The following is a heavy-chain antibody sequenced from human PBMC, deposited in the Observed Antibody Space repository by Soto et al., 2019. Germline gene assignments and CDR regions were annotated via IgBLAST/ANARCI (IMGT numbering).Heavy chain of an antibody. CDR3: TTDHRYGSGSYYDY. D-gene: IGHD3-10*01. CDR1: GFTFSNAW. J-gene: IGHJ4*02. Sequence: GESLKISCAASGFTFSNAWMSWVRQAPGKGLEWVGRIKSKTDGGTTDYAAPVKGRFTISRDDSKNTLYLQMNSLKTEDTAVYYCTTDHRYGSGSYYDYWGQGTLVTVSS. V-gene: IGHV3-15*01. CDR2: IKSKTDGGTT.